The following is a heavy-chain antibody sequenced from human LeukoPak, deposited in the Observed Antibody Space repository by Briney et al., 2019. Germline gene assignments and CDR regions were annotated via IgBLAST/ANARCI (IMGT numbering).Heavy chain of an antibody. V-gene: IGHV3-33*06. D-gene: IGHD5-24*01. CDR1: GFTFSSYG. Sequence: PGRSLRLSCAASGFTFSSYGMHWVRQAPGKGLEWVAVIWYDGSNKYYADSVKGRFTISRDNSKNTLYLQMNSLRTEDTAVYYCAKDFRDGYNPGYWGQGTLVTVSS. J-gene: IGHJ4*02. CDR3: AKDFRDGYNPGY. CDR2: IWYDGSNK.